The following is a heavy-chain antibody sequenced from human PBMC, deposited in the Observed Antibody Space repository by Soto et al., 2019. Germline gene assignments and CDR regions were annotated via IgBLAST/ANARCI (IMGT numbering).Heavy chain of an antibody. D-gene: IGHD4-17*01. V-gene: IGHV1-46*01. J-gene: IGHJ6*02. CDR2: INPSGGST. Sequence: GASVKVSCKASGYTFTSYYMHWVRQAPGQGLEWMGIINPSGGSTSYAQKFQGRVTMTRDTSTSTVYMELSSLRSEDTAVYYCARERADMTTVTTAGYYYGMDVWGQGTTVTVSS. CDR3: ARERADMTTVTTAGYYYGMDV. CDR1: GYTFTSYY.